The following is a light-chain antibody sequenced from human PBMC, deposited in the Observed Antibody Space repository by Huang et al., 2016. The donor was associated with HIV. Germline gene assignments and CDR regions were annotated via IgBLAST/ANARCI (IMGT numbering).Light chain of an antibody. J-gene: IGKJ4*01. Sequence: EVMLTQSPSILSLSLGGTGTISCKASQSVGSYVAWYQQRPGQSPRLLLYDTSNRAAGIPTCVSGSGSGTDFTLTISGLESGDLGVFYCQQRSTWPLTFGGGTKVA. V-gene: IGKV3-11*01. CDR2: DTS. CDR1: QSVGSY. CDR3: QQRSTWPLT.